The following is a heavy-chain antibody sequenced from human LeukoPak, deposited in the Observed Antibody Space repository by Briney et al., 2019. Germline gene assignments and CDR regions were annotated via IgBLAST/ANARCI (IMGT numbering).Heavy chain of an antibody. V-gene: IGHV4-34*01. CDR2: INHLGST. CDR3: ARLPYGSGYWLHREGRDV. J-gene: IGHJ6*04. D-gene: IGHD3-10*01. CDR1: GGSISSYY. Sequence: SETLSLTCTVSGGSISSYYWSWIRQPPEKGLEWIGEINHLGSTNYNPSLKSRVTISVDTSKKQFSLNLTSVTAADTAVYYCARLPYGSGYWLHREGRDVWGKGTTVTISS.